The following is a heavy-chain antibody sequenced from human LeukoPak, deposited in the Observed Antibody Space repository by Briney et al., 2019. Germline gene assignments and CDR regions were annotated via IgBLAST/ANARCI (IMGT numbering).Heavy chain of an antibody. D-gene: IGHD1-14*01. V-gene: IGHV4-34*01. CDR1: GGSFSGYY. CDR2: INHSGST. CDR3: ARGEPQNWFDP. Sequence: SETLSLTCAVYGGSFSGYYWSWIRQPPGKGQEWIGEINHSGSTNYNPSLKSRVTISVDTSKNQFSLKLSSVTAADTAVYYCARGEPQNWFDPWGQGTLVTVSS. J-gene: IGHJ5*02.